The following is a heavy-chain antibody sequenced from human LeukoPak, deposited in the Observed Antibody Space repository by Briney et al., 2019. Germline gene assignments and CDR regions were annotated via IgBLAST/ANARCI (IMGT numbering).Heavy chain of an antibody. Sequence: PGGSLRLSCAASGFTFDDYAMHWVRQAPGKGLEWVSGISWNSAKIVYADSVKGRFTISRDNAKNSLYLQMNSLRVEDLALYYCAKASTTGVTPYYMDVWGKGTTVTVSS. CDR3: AKASTTGVTPYYMDV. CDR1: GFTFDDYA. D-gene: IGHD2-21*02. V-gene: IGHV3-9*03. CDR2: ISWNSAKI. J-gene: IGHJ6*03.